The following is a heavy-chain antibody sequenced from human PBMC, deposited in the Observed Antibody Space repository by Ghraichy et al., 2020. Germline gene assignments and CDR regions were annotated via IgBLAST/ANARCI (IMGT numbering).Heavy chain of an antibody. V-gene: IGHV4-61*01. CDR1: HRSELQASQK. CDR2: LYHSVRT. J-gene: IGHJ4*02. CDR3: ARGEGPGRDFDY. Sequence: SETLSLTRTEEHRSELQASQKRKYAGQRLKKKMEWIGQLYHSVRTSYSPSLKSRLTISLDTYKNHVSMRLTSVTAADTAIYYCARGEGPGRDFDYWALGTLATVSS.